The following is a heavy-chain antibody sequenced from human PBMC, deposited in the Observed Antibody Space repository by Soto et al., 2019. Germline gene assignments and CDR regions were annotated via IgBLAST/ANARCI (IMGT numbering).Heavy chain of an antibody. CDR1: GFTFSNYA. Sequence: DVQLLESGGGLAQPGGSLRLSCEASGFTFSNYAMTWVCQAPGKGLEWVSTVAYNGDTYSPDSVKGRFTISRDNSKNTLTLQMTSLRAEDTAVYFCGKGRGTVVTGGTRTFDYWGQGTLVTVSS. CDR2: VAYNGDT. J-gene: IGHJ4*02. CDR3: GKGRGTVVTGGTRTFDY. V-gene: IGHV3-23*01. D-gene: IGHD2-2*01.